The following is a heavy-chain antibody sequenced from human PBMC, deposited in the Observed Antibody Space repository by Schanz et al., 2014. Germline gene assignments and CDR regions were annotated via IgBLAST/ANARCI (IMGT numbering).Heavy chain of an antibody. D-gene: IGHD4-17*01. V-gene: IGHV4-30-2*01. CDR1: GGSISSGGSS. Sequence: QLQLQESGSGLVKPSQTLSLTCGVSGGSISSGGSSWNWIRLPPGKGLEWIGYIYHSGSTYYNPSLKSRVPIAVDSSKNQFSLILNSVTAADTAVYYCARSPGDFPGWFDSWGQGTLVTDSS. CDR3: ARSPGDFPGWFDS. J-gene: IGHJ5*01. CDR2: IYHSGST.